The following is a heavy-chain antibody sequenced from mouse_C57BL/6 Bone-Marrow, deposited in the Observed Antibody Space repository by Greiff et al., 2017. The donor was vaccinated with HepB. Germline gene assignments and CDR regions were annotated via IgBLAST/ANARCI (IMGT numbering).Heavy chain of an antibody. V-gene: IGHV6-6*01. Sequence: DVHLVESGGGLVQPGGSMKLSCAASGFTFSDAWMDWVRQSPEKGLEWVAEIRNKANNHATYYAESVKGRFTISRDDSKSSVYLQMNSLRAEDTGIYYCTPITTRMYYAMDYWGQGTSVTVSS. CDR3: TPITTRMYYAMDY. D-gene: IGHD1-1*01. J-gene: IGHJ4*01. CDR1: GFTFSDAW. CDR2: IRNKANNHAT.